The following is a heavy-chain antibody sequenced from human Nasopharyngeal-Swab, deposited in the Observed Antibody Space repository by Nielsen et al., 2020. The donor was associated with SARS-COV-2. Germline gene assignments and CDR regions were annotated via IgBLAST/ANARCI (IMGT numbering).Heavy chain of an antibody. CDR1: GFTFSSYW. J-gene: IGHJ4*02. CDR3: ARAGAAAY. CDR2: IKQDGSEK. V-gene: IGHV3-7*03. Sequence: GESLKISCAASGFTFSSYWMSWVRQTPGKGLEWVANIKQDGSEKYYVDSVKGRFTISRDNAKNSLYLQMNSLRAEDTAVYYCARAGAAAYWGQGTLVTVSS. D-gene: IGHD6-13*01.